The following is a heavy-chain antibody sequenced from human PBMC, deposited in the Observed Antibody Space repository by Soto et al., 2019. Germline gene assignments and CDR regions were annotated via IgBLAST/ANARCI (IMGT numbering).Heavy chain of an antibody. CDR1: GGSFSGYY. CDR3: ASRPESGIAAAGTVYFDY. D-gene: IGHD6-13*01. V-gene: IGHV4-34*01. CDR2: INHSGST. J-gene: IGHJ4*02. Sequence: SETLSLTCAVYGGSFSGYYWSWIRQPPGKGLEWIGEINHSGSTNYNPSLKSRVTISVDTSKNQFSLKLSSVTAADTAVYYCASRPESGIAAAGTVYFDYWGQGTLVTAPQ.